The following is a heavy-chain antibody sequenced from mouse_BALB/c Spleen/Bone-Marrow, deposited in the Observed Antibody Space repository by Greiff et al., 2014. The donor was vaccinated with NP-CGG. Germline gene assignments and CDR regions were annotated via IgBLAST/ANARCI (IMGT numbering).Heavy chain of an antibody. V-gene: IGHV2-9*02. CDR3: ARERENDGYYDIDY. CDR1: GFSLTSYG. Sequence: QVQLQQSGPGPGAPSQSLSITCTVSGFSLTSYGVHWVRQPPGKGLEWLGVIWAVGSTNYNSALMSRLSISKDNSKSQVLLKMNSLQTDDTAMYYCARERENDGYYDIDYWGQGTTLTVSS. CDR2: IWAVGST. D-gene: IGHD2-3*01. J-gene: IGHJ2*01.